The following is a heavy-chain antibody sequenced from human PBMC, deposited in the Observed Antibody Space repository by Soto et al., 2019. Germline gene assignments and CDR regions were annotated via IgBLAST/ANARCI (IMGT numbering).Heavy chain of an antibody. CDR1: GGSISGYY. CDR2: VYYSGGA. V-gene: IGHV4-59*01. CDR3: TRDGDGRMTTNPYYYYGMAV. D-gene: IGHD2-21*02. Sequence: SETLSLTCTGSGGSISGYYWSWSRQPPGKGLEWIGNVYYSGGAKYNPSVKRRVSISVDTSKNQFSLNLSSVTAADTAVYYCTRDGDGRMTTNPYYYYGMAVWGPGITVT. J-gene: IGHJ6*02.